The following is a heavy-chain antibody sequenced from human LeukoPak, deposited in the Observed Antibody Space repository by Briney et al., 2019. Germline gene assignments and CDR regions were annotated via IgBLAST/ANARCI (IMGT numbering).Heavy chain of an antibody. CDR2: IYYSGST. CDR1: GGSISSYY. V-gene: IGHV4-59*01. J-gene: IGHJ4*02. Sequence: PSETLSLTCTVSGGSISSYYWSWIRQPPGKGLEWIGYIYYSGSTNYNPSLKSRVTISVDTSKNQFSLKLSSVTAADTAVYYCARAGEMGTYYYGSGSRSFDYWGQGTLVTVSS. CDR3: ARAGEMGTYYYGSGSRSFDY. D-gene: IGHD3-10*01.